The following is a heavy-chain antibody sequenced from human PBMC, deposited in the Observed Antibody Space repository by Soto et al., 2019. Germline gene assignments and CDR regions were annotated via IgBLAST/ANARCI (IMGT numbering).Heavy chain of an antibody. CDR2: INAGSGST. Sequence: ASVKVSCKASGYTFSRHSIHWVRQAPGQSLEWMGWINAGSGSTRYSQKFQDRVTITRDTSANTAYMELSSLRSEDTAVYYCARNPGYCTNRVCCTLDLWGQGTLVTVSS. J-gene: IGHJ4*02. CDR3: ARNPGYCTNRVCCTLDL. V-gene: IGHV1-3*01. D-gene: IGHD2-8*01. CDR1: GYTFSRHS.